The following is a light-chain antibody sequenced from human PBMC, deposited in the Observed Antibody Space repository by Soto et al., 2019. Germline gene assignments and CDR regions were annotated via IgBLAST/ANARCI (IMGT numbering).Light chain of an antibody. Sequence: DIQLTQSPSFLSASVGDRVTITCRASQGISSYLVWYQQKPGKAPKLLIYAASTLQSGVPSRFSGSGSGTEFTLTISSLQPEDFAIYYCQQLTTYPRTFGQGTKVEIK. V-gene: IGKV1-9*01. CDR2: AAS. CDR1: QGISSY. J-gene: IGKJ1*01. CDR3: QQLTTYPRT.